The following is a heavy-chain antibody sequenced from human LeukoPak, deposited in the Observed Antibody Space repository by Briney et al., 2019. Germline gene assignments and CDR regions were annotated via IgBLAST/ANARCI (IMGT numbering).Heavy chain of an antibody. Sequence: SETLSLTCTVSGASINSGGYSWNWIRQHPGKGLEWIGYIYYSGSTYYNPSLKSRLTISLDTSQNHFSLQLTSVTAADTAVYYCAREHSSIAAAGRVDWGQGTLVTVSS. V-gene: IGHV4-31*03. CDR3: AREHSSIAAAGRVD. J-gene: IGHJ4*02. CDR1: GASINSGGYS. D-gene: IGHD6-13*01. CDR2: IYYSGST.